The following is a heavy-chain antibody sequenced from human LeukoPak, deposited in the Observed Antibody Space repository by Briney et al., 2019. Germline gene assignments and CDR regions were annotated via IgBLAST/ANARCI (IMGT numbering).Heavy chain of an antibody. CDR3: AKGIDSSGYWAHY. Sequence: GGSLRLSCAASGFTFTNYGMHWVRQAPGKGLEWVALISYDGSDKNYADSVKGRFTVSRDNSKNTLYMQMNSLRAEDTAVYYCAKGIDSSGYWAHYWGQGTLVTVSS. J-gene: IGHJ4*02. CDR1: GFTFTNYG. CDR2: ISYDGSDK. V-gene: IGHV3-30*18. D-gene: IGHD3-22*01.